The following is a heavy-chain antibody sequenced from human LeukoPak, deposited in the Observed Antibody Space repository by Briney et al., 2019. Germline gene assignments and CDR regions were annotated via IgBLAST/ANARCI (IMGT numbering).Heavy chain of an antibody. CDR2: IYSSGRT. Sequence: GGSLRLSCAASGFIFSSNYMSWVRQAPGKGLEWVAVIYSSGRTYYSDSVKGRFTISRDTSKNTLYLQMNRLRAEDTAVYYCASRQMDYFDYWGQGTLVTVSS. CDR3: ASRQMDYFDY. D-gene: IGHD5-24*01. J-gene: IGHJ4*02. CDR1: GFIFSSNY. V-gene: IGHV3-53*01.